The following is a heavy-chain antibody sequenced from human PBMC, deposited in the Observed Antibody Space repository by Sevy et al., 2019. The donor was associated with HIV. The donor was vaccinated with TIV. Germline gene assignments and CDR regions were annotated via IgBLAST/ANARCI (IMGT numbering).Heavy chain of an antibody. CDR2: ISTAGDT. D-gene: IGHD3-16*02. CDR1: GFTFSSYD. J-gene: IGHJ6*02. CDR3: ARVKGYTSSGTYHYYYHGLDV. V-gene: IGHV3-13*01. Sequence: GGSLRLSCAASGFTFSSYDMHWVRQPTGKGLEWVSAISTAGDTYYSGSVKGRFTISREDAKNSLYLQMNSLRAGDTAVYYCARVKGYTSSGTYHYYYHGLDVWGQGTTVTVSS.